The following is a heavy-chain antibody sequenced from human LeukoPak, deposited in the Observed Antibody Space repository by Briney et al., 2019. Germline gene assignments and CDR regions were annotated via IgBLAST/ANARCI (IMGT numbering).Heavy chain of an antibody. Sequence: QSGGSLRLSCAASGFTFNDYAMTWVRQAPGKGLEWVSIISGSGSNTYYADSVKGRFTISRDNSKNTLYLQMNSLRAEDTAVYYCAREYSSSWYPLYYFDYWGQGTLVTVSS. CDR2: ISGSGSNT. V-gene: IGHV3-23*01. CDR1: GFTFNDYA. J-gene: IGHJ4*02. CDR3: AREYSSSWYPLYYFDY. D-gene: IGHD6-13*01.